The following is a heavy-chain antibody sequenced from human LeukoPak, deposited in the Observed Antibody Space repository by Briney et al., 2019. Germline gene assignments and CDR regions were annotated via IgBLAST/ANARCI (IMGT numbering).Heavy chain of an antibody. J-gene: IGHJ6*02. CDR3: ARDPIVQAGYYYGMDV. Sequence: ASVKVSCKASGYTFTAYYMHWVRQAPGQGLEWRGWINPNRGATNYAQYFQGRVSMTADTSISTAYLDLSRLRSDDSAVYYCARDPIVQAGYYYGMDVWGQGTTVTVSS. D-gene: IGHD2-8*01. V-gene: IGHV1-2*02. CDR2: INPNRGAT. CDR1: GYTFTAYY.